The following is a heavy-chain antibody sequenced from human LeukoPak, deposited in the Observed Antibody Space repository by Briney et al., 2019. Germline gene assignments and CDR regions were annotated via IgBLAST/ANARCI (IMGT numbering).Heavy chain of an antibody. V-gene: IGHV3-7*01. CDR3: ARDKVVGATHFDY. J-gene: IGHJ4*02. CDR1: GFTFSSYW. Sequence: GGSLRLSCAASGFTFSSYWMNWVRQAPGKGLEWVANIKQDGGEIYYVDSVKGRFTISRDNAKNSLSLQMNSLRAEDTAVYYCARDKVVGATHFDYWGQGTLVTVSS. D-gene: IGHD1-26*01. CDR2: IKQDGGEI.